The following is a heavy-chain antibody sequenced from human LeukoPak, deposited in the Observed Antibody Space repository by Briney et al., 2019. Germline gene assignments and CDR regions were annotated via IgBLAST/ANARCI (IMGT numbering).Heavy chain of an antibody. CDR2: INHSGST. J-gene: IGHJ4*02. Sequence: SETLSLTCAVYGGSFSGSYWSWIRQPPGKGLEWIGEINHSGSTSYNPSLKSRVTISVDTSRNQFSLKLSSLTAADTAVYYCARGGYSGSYPFDYRGQGTLVTVSS. V-gene: IGHV4-34*01. CDR1: GGSFSGSY. D-gene: IGHD1-26*01. CDR3: ARGGYSGSYPFDY.